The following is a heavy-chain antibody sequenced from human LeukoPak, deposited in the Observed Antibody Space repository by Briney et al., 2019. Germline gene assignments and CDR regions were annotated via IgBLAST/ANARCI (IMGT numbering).Heavy chain of an antibody. J-gene: IGHJ5*02. CDR1: GYTFTGYY. Sequence: ASVKVSCKASGYTFTGYYMHWVRQARGQGLEWMGWINPNSGGTNYAQKFQGRVTMTRDTSISTAYMELSRLRSDDTAVYYCARKRIHYNWFDPWGQGTLVTVSS. D-gene: IGHD5-18*01. CDR3: ARKRIHYNWFDP. CDR2: INPNSGGT. V-gene: IGHV1-2*02.